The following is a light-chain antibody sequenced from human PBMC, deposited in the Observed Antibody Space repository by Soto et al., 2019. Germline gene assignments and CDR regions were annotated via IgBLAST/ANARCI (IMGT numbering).Light chain of an antibody. CDR3: XXXNXXT. CDR1: QSISRW. V-gene: IGKV1-5*03. Sequence: DIEMTQSPSTXXXXXXXRVTXTCRAXQSISRWLAWYQQKPGKAPKLLIYKASSLESGVPSRFSGSGSGTEFTLTIXSLXXXXXXXXXXXXXNXXTFGQGTKLEIK. J-gene: IGKJ2*01. CDR2: KAS.